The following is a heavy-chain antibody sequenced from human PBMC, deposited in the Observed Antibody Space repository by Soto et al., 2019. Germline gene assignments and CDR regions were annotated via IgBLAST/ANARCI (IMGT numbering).Heavy chain of an antibody. V-gene: IGHV1-18*04. D-gene: IGHD5-12*01. J-gene: IGHJ4*02. Sequence: ASVEVSCKASGYTFTSYGISWVRQAPGQGLEWMGWISAYNGNTNYAQKLQGRVTMTTDTSTSTAYMELRSLRSDDTAVYYCARVQYSGYDSGYFDYWGQGTLVTVSS. CDR1: GYTFTSYG. CDR3: ARVQYSGYDSGYFDY. CDR2: ISAYNGNT.